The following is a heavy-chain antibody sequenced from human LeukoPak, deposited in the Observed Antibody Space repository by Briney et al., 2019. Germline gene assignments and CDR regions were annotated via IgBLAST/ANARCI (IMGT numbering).Heavy chain of an antibody. V-gene: IGHV3-30*02. Sequence: SGGSLRLSCAASGFTFSSYGMHWVRQAPGKGLEWVAFIRYDGSNKYYADSVKGRFTISRDNSKNTLYLQMNSLRAEDTAVYYCARSKISSPYGALVAEYFQHWGQGTLVTVSS. CDR2: IRYDGSNK. CDR1: GFTFSSYG. J-gene: IGHJ1*01. CDR3: ARSKISSPYGALVAEYFQH. D-gene: IGHD6-6*01.